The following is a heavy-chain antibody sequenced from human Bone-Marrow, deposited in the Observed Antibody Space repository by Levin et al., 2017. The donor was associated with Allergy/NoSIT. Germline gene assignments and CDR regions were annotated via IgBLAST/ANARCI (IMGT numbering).Heavy chain of an antibody. CDR2: FFYSGET. CDR3: ARGLGDTDFYDESGPVALYS. V-gene: IGHV4-61*03. J-gene: IGHJ5*02. D-gene: IGHD3-22*01. CDR1: GGSVSTANQY. Sequence: NTSETLSLTCTVSGGSVSTANQYWTWLRQTPGKELEWIGYFFYSGETNYNPSLKSRITMSVDTSKNHFSLRVASATAADTGVYYCARGLGDTDFYDESGPVALYSWGQGTLVTVSS.